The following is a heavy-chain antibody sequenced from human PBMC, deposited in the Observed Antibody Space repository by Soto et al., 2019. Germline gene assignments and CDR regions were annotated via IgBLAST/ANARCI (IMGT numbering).Heavy chain of an antibody. J-gene: IGHJ6*02. CDR2: IKSKTDGGTT. V-gene: IGHV3-15*01. Sequence: PGGSLRLSCAASGFTFSNAWMSWVRQAPGKGLEWVGRIKSKTDGGTTDYAAPVKGRFTISRDDSKNTLYLQMNSLKTEDTAVYYCTTFYGDYYYYYGMDVWGQGTTVTVSS. D-gene: IGHD4-17*01. CDR1: GFTFSNAW. CDR3: TTFYGDYYYYYGMDV.